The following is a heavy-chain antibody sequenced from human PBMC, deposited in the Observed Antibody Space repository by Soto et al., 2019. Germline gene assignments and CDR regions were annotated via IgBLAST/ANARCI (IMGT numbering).Heavy chain of an antibody. CDR2: INIDGSFT. V-gene: IGHV3-74*03. Sequence: EVHLVESGGGLVQPGGSLRLSCAASGFTFSTYYMHWVRQAPGKGLEWVSRINIDGSFTTYTESVKGRFTIFRDNAKNTLYLQMNSLRAEDTAVYYGIKYGADWGQGTLVTVSS. D-gene: IGHD1-20*01. J-gene: IGHJ4*02. CDR3: IKYGAD. CDR1: GFTFSTYY.